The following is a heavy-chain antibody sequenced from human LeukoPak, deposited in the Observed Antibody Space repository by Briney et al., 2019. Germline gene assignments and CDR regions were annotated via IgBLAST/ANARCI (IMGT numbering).Heavy chain of an antibody. V-gene: IGHV3-30*18. CDR2: ISYDESDK. D-gene: IGHD1-26*01. J-gene: IGHJ4*02. CDR3: AKGPVSGSRSPFDY. Sequence: PGGSLRLSCAAPGFTLLSDGMDSVRQAPGKGLGWMASISYDESDKYYGDSVKGRFTISRDNSKNTLYLQMDSLRLEDTAVYYCAKGPVSGSRSPFDYWGQGTQVTVSS. CDR1: GFTLLSDG.